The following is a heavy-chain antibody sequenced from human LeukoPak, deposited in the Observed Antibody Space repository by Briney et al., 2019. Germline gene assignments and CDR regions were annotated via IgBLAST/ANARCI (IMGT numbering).Heavy chain of an antibody. CDR1: GFTFSNYA. CDR3: AKDTPHSIAAAGKGFDY. CDR2: ISGSGAST. Sequence: PGGSLRLSCAASGFTFSNYAMSWVRQAPGKGLEWVSAISGSGASTNYADSVKGRFTISKDNSKNTLSLQMNSLRAEDTAVYYCAKDTPHSIAAAGKGFDYWGQGTLVTVSS. V-gene: IGHV3-23*01. J-gene: IGHJ4*02. D-gene: IGHD6-13*01.